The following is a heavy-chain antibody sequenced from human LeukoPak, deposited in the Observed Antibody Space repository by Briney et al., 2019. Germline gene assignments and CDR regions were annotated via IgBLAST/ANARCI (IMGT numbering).Heavy chain of an antibody. D-gene: IGHD5-12*01. Sequence: PGGSLRLSCAASGFTFSSYSMNWVRQAPGKGLEWVSSISSSSSYIYYADSVKGRFTISRDNAKNSLYLQMNSLRAEDTAVYYCARAKYNSGYDIDYWGQGTLVTVSS. CDR2: ISSSSSYI. V-gene: IGHV3-21*01. J-gene: IGHJ4*02. CDR3: ARAKYNSGYDIDY. CDR1: GFTFSSYS.